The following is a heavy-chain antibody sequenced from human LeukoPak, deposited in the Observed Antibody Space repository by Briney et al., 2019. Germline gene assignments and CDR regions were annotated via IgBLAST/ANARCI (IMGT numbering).Heavy chain of an antibody. CDR2: INWNGGST. V-gene: IGHV3-20*04. Sequence: GGSLRLSXAASGFTFDDYGMSWVRQAPGKGLEWVSGINWNGGSTGYADSVKGRFTISRDNAKNSLYLQMNSLRAEDTALYYCARVSRSHWAERYYFDYWGQGTLVTVSS. CDR1: GFTFDDYG. D-gene: IGHD3-16*01. CDR3: ARVSRSHWAERYYFDY. J-gene: IGHJ4*02.